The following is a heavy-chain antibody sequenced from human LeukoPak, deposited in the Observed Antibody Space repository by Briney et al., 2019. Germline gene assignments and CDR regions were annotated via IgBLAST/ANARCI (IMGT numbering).Heavy chain of an antibody. V-gene: IGHV4-30-2*01. Sequence: SETLSLTCAVSGGSISSGGYSWSWIRQPPGKGLEWIGYIYHGGSTYYNPSLKSRVTISVDRSKNQFSLKLSSVTAADTAVYYCARGPSFDYWGQGTLVTVSS. CDR3: ARGPSFDY. CDR1: GGSISSGGYS. CDR2: IYHGGST. J-gene: IGHJ4*02.